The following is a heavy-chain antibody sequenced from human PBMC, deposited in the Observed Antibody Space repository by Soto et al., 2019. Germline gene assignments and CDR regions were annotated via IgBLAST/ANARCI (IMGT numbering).Heavy chain of an antibody. CDR2: IGTAGDT. CDR1: GFTFSSYD. V-gene: IGHV3-13*01. Sequence: GGSLILSCAASGFTFSSYDMHWVRQATGKGLEWVSAIGTAGDTYYPGSVKGRFTISRENAKNSLYLQMNSLRAEDTAVYYCAKDRQYDYYYGMDVWGQGTTVTVSS. J-gene: IGHJ6*02. CDR3: AKDRQYDYYYGMDV.